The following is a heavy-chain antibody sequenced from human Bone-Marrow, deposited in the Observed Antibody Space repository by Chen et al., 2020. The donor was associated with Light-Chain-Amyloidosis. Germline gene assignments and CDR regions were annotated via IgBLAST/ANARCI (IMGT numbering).Heavy chain of an antibody. CDR2: ISHDGSDK. Sequence: VQLVESGGGVVQPGRSLRLSCAASGFTFSSYGMHWVRQAPGKGLEGVAVISHDGSDKYYADSVKGRFTISRDXXXXXXXXXXXXXXXXXXXXXXXAKXXXXSWYYPEHWGQGTLVTVSS. V-gene: IGHV3-30*03. J-gene: IGHJ1*01. CDR1: GFTFSSYG. D-gene: IGHD6-13*01. CDR3: AKXXXXSWYYPEH.